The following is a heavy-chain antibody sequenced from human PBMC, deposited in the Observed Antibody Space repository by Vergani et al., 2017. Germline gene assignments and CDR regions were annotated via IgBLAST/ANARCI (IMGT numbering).Heavy chain of an antibody. Sequence: QVQLQESGPGLVKPSETLSLTCTVSGGSISSHSWSWIRQPPGTGLEWLGYTYTSGSTNYNPSLKSRVTISVDTSKNQFSRRLSSVTAADTAVYYCARTLLSSSWYGRINYYGMDVWGQGTTVTVSS. CDR2: TYTSGST. CDR1: GGSISSHS. D-gene: IGHD6-13*01. CDR3: ARTLLSSSWYGRINYYGMDV. V-gene: IGHV4-4*09. J-gene: IGHJ6*02.